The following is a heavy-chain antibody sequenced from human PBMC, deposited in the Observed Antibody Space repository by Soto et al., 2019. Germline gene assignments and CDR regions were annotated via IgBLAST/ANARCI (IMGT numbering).Heavy chain of an antibody. J-gene: IGHJ5*02. V-gene: IGHV6-1*01. Sequence: SQTHSLTCGIAGDGVSSNTASWNWIRQSPSRGLEWLGRTYFRSKWYNDYAVSVKKRIIINPDSSNNQLSLLLNSVTLEATALYFCAIVDNLCPNPGYAILPRGQG. CDR3: AIVDNLCPNPGYAILP. D-gene: IGHD1-1*01. CDR2: TYFRSKWYN. CDR1: GDGVSSNTAS.